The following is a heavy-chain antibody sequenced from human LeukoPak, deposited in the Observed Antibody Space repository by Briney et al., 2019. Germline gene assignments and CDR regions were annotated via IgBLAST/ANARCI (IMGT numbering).Heavy chain of an antibody. J-gene: IGHJ4*02. CDR2: ISWDGGST. V-gene: IGHV3-43*01. CDR1: GFTFDDYT. D-gene: IGHD3-10*01. CDR3: AILRGD. Sequence: GGSLRLSCAASGFTFDDYTMHWVRQAPGKGLEWVSLISWDGGSTYYADSVKGRFTISRDNSKNSLYLQMNSLRSEDTAVYYCAILRGDWGQGTLVTVSS.